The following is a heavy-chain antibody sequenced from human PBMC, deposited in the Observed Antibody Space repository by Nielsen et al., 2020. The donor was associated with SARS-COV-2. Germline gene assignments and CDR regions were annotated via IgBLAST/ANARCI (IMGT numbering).Heavy chain of an antibody. D-gene: IGHD6-6*01. CDR2: ISWDGGST. CDR3: AKAPSRYYGMDV. Sequence: GSLKISCAASGFTFDDYTMHWVRQAPGKGLEWVSLISWDGGSTYYADSVKGRFTISRDNSKNSLYLQMNSLRTEDTALYYCAKAPSRYYGMDVWGQGTTVTVSS. J-gene: IGHJ6*02. CDR1: GFTFDDYT. V-gene: IGHV3-43*01.